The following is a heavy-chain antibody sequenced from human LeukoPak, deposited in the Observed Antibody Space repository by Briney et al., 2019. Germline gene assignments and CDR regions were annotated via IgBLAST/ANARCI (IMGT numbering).Heavy chain of an antibody. CDR2: MFTGGST. V-gene: IGHV4-4*07. CDR1: GGSVNSYY. D-gene: IGHD1-26*01. J-gene: IGHJ2*01. Sequence: SETLSLTCTVSGGSVNSYYWSWIRQPAGKGLEWVGRMFTGGSTNYNPSLKSRVTMSVDTSRNQFSLKLSSVTAADTAIYYCARDRSMDGSQYRWYFDLWGRGTLVTVSS. CDR3: ARDRSMDGSQYRWYFDL.